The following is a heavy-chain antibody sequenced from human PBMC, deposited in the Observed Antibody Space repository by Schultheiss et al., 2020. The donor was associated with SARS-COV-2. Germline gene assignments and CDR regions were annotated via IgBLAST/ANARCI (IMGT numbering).Heavy chain of an antibody. V-gene: IGHV4-34*01. CDR1: GGSFSGYY. CDR3: ARRDSYSSDFDD. J-gene: IGHJ4*02. D-gene: IGHD3-16*02. Sequence: SETLSLTCAVYGGSFSGYYWSWIRQPPGKGLEWVGTIYDSGYTYYNPSLKSRVTISADTSRNQFSLTLNSVTAADTAVYYCARRDSYSSDFDDWGQGALVTVSS. CDR2: IYDSGYT.